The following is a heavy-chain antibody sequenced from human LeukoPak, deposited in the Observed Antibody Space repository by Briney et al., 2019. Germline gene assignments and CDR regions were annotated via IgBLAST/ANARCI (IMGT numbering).Heavy chain of an antibody. CDR2: LSNSGNT. CDR3: ARARYVNSFYAFDI. Sequence: AETVSLTCSVCGGSISIYYGSWIRLPPGKAVEGIGNLSNSGNTNYSPSLKSRVTIFGDTSKNQFFLKLSSVTAADTAVYYCARARYVNSFYAFDIWGQGTLVTVSS. V-gene: IGHV4-59*01. D-gene: IGHD3-9*01. J-gene: IGHJ3*02. CDR1: GGSISIYY.